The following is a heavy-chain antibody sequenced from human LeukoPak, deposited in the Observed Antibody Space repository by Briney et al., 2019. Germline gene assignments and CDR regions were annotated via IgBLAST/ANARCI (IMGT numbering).Heavy chain of an antibody. CDR2: ITNSGGTT. Sequence: GGSLRLSCAASGFTFSSYAMSWVRQAPGRGLEWVSAITNSGGTTYYADSVKGRFTISRDNSKNTLYLQMNSLRAEDTAVYSCAKDPPHVSWLFDYWGQGTLVTVSS. V-gene: IGHV3-23*01. CDR3: AKDPPHVSWLFDY. CDR1: GFTFSSYA. D-gene: IGHD3-16*01. J-gene: IGHJ4*02.